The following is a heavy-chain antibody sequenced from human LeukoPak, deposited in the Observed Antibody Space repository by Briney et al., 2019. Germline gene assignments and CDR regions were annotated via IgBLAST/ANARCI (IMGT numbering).Heavy chain of an antibody. CDR3: AVRSGWYFREYFQH. Sequence: SETLSLTCTVSGGSIGSSSYYWGWIRQPPGKGLEWIGSIYYSGSTYYNPSLKSRVTISVDTSKNQFSLKLSSVTAADTAVYYCAVRSGWYFREYFQHWGQGTLVTVSS. J-gene: IGHJ1*01. CDR1: GGSIGSSSYY. CDR2: IYYSGST. D-gene: IGHD6-19*01. V-gene: IGHV4-39*01.